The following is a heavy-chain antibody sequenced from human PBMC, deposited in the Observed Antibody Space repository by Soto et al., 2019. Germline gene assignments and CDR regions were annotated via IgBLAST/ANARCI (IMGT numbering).Heavy chain of an antibody. CDR3: ARGAVVTAIPYYYYSMDV. J-gene: IGHJ6*02. CDR1: GGTFSNSA. Sequence: QVQLVQSGAEVKKPGSSVKVSCKASGGTFSNSAITWVRQAPGQGLEWMGGIIPTIGTANCAQNFQGRVTISADAPTGTAYMEMTSLRSEDTAAYYCARGAVVTAIPYYYYSMDVWGQGTTVTVSS. CDR2: IIPTIGTA. D-gene: IGHD2-21*02. V-gene: IGHV1-69*01.